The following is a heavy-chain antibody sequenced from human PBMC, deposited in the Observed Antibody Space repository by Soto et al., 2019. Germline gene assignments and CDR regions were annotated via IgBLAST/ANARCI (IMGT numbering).Heavy chain of an antibody. CDR3: TRGQEGVVATH. D-gene: IGHD5-12*01. CDR2: IKDGGIT. J-gene: IGHJ4*02. Sequence: QVQLQQWGAGLLKPSETLSLTCAVNGGSFTGYYWSWVRQPPGKGLEWIGEIKDGGITNYSPSLRSXXTXSXXAPTKQFSLKVTSVTAADTAVYYCTRGQEGVVATHWDQGTLVTVSS. V-gene: IGHV4-34*01. CDR1: GGSFTGYY.